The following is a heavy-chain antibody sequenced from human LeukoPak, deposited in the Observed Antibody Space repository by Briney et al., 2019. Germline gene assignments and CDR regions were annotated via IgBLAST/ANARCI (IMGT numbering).Heavy chain of an antibody. CDR1: GGSISSYY. CDR3: ARSLDGSSSGGWFDP. V-gene: IGHV4-4*07. Sequence: PSETLSLTCTVSGGSISSYYWSWIRQPAGKGLEWIGRIYTSGSTNYNPSLKSRVTISVDKSKNQFSLKLSSVTAADTAVYYCARSLDGSSSGGWFDPWGQGTLVTVSS. D-gene: IGHD6-6*01. J-gene: IGHJ5*02. CDR2: IYTSGST.